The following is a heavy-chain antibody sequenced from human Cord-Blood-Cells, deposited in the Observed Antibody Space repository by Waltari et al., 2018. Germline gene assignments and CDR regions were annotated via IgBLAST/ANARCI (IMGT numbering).Heavy chain of an antibody. D-gene: IGHD3-22*01. CDR1: GGSFSGYY. CDR3: ARTMGYYDSSGYYY. Sequence: QAQLQQWGAGLLKPSEALSLTCAVYGGSFSGYYWSWIRQPPGKGLEWIGEINHSGSTNYNPSLKSRVTISVDTSKNQFSLKLSSVTAADTAVYYCARTMGYYDSSGYYYWGQGTLVTVSS. J-gene: IGHJ4*02. CDR2: INHSGST. V-gene: IGHV4-34*01.